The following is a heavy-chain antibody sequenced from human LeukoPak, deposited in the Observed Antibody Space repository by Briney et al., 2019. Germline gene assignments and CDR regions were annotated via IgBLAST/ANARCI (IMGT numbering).Heavy chain of an antibody. CDR1: GGSISSYY. CDR3: ARDARDDSSGYYDAFDI. Sequence: PSETLSLTCTVSGGSISSYYWSWIRQPPVKGLEWIGYIYYSGSTNYNPSLKSRVTISVDTSKNQFSLKLSSVTAADTAVYYCARDARDDSSGYYDAFDIWGQGTMVTVSS. D-gene: IGHD3-22*01. J-gene: IGHJ3*02. V-gene: IGHV4-59*01. CDR2: IYYSGST.